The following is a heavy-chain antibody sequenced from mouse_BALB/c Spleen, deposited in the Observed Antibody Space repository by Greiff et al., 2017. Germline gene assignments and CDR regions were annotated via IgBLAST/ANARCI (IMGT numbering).Heavy chain of an antibody. J-gene: IGHJ4*01. CDR1: GYSFTSYW. Sequence: QVHVKQSGPQLVRPGASVKISCKASGYSFTSYWMHWVKQRPGQGLEWIGMIDPSDSETRLNQKFKDKATLTVDKSSSTAYMQLSSPTSEDSAVYYCARRDYYGSCYAMDYWGQGTSVTVSS. CDR3: ARRDYYGSCYAMDY. CDR2: IDPSDSET. V-gene: IGHV1S127*01. D-gene: IGHD1-1*01.